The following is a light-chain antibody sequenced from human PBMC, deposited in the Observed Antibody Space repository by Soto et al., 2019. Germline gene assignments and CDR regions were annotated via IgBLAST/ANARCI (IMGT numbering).Light chain of an antibody. V-gene: IGLV3-21*04. Sequence: SYELTQPPSVSVAPGKTARITCGGNNIGSKSVHWYQQKPGQAPVLVIYYDNDRPSGIPERFSGSNSGNTATLTISRVEAGDEADYYCQVWDSSSDLVVFGGGIKLTVL. CDR2: YDN. J-gene: IGLJ2*01. CDR1: NIGSKS. CDR3: QVWDSSSDLVV.